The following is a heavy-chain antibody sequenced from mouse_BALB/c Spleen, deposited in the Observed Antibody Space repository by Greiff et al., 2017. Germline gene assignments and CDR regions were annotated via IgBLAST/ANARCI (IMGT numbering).Heavy chain of an antibody. V-gene: IGHV1-7*01. CDR2: INPSTGYT. CDR1: GYTFTSYW. D-gene: IGHD1-2*01. Sequence: VKLQESGAELAKPGASVKMSCKASGYTFTSYWMHWVKQRPGQGLEWIGYINPSTGYTEYNQKFKDKATLTADKSSSTAYMQLSSLTSEDSAVYYCAREEYGHTFYYYAMDYWGQGTSVTVSS. CDR3: AREEYGHTFYYYAMDY. J-gene: IGHJ4*01.